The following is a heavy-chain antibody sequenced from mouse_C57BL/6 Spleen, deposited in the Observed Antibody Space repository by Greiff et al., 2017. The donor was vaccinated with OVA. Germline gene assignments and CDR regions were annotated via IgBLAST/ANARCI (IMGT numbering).Heavy chain of an antibody. V-gene: IGHV5-4*01. CDR3: ARDEVWD. Sequence: EVMLVESGGGLVKPGGSLKLSCAASGFTFSSYAMSWVRQTPEKRLEWVATISDGGSYTYYPDNVKGRFTISRDNAKNNLYLQMSHLKSEDTAMYYCARDEVWDWGQGTLVTVSA. CDR1: GFTFSSYA. CDR2: ISDGGSYT. J-gene: IGHJ3*01.